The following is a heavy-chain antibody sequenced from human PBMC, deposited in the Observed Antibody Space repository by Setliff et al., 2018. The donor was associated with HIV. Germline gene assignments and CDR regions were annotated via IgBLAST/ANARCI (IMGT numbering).Heavy chain of an antibody. CDR1: GYSFSSHW. V-gene: IGHV5-51*01. J-gene: IGHJ3*01. D-gene: IGHD1-26*01. CDR2: IYPADSDT. CDR3: ARVIVGSKDAFDV. Sequence: GESLKISCQTSGYSFSSHWIGWVRQMPGKGLEWMGVIYPADSDTTYSPSLQGQVTISVDKSSTTAYLQWRRLKASDTAMYFCARVIVGSKDAFDVWGQGTMVTVSS.